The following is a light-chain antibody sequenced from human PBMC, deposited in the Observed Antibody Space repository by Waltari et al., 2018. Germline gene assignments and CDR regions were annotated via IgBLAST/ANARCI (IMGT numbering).Light chain of an antibody. J-gene: IGLJ1*01. V-gene: IGLV1-44*01. Sequence: QSVLTQPPSASETPGQRVTISCSGGSSNIGSNTVHWYQHLPGTAPKLLIYKNNQRPSGVPDRSSGSKSGTSXSLAISGLQSEDEADYYCAAWDDSLNGLFVFGTGXMSPS. CDR2: KNN. CDR1: SSNIGSNT. CDR3: AAWDDSLNGLFV.